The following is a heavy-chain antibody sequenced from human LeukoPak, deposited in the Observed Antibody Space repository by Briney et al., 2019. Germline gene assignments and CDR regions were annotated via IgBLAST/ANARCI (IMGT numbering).Heavy chain of an antibody. V-gene: IGHV1-2*02. Sequence: APVKVSCKTSVYTFTDDYMHWVRQAPGQGLEFMGWINPDTGFTNYAQKFQGRVTMTRDTSISTAYLEVRRLRSDDTAVYYCAPTPEAYTSNWNVWGQGTLVTVSS. CDR3: APTPEAYTSNWNV. CDR2: INPDTGFT. CDR1: VYTFTDDY. J-gene: IGHJ4*02. D-gene: IGHD1-1*01.